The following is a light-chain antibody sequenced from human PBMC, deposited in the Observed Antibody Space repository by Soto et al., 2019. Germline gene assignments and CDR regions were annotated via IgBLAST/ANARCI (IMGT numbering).Light chain of an antibody. CDR3: QQYGSSPIT. J-gene: IGKJ5*01. Sequence: EIVLTQSPGTLSLSPGERGTLSCRASQSVGNNLAWYQQKPGQAPRVLISGASSRATGIPDRFSGSGSGTDFTLTISRLEPEDFSVFYCQQYGSSPITFGQGTRLEIK. CDR1: QSVGNN. V-gene: IGKV3-20*01. CDR2: GAS.